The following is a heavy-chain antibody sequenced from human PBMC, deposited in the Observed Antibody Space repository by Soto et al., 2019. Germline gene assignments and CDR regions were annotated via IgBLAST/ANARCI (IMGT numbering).Heavy chain of an antibody. CDR2: IYPGDSDT. J-gene: IGHJ6*02. Sequence: PGESLKISCKGSGYSFTSYWIGWVRQMPGKGLESMGIIYPGDSDTRYSPSFQGQVTISADKSISTAYLQWSSLKASDTAMYYCARRDIEMATTGGYYYYGMDVWGQGTTVTVSS. CDR3: ARRDIEMATTGGYYYYGMDV. V-gene: IGHV5-51*01. CDR1: GYSFTSYW. D-gene: IGHD5-12*01.